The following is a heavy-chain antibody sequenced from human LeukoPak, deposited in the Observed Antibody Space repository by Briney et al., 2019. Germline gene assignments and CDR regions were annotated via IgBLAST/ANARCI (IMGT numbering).Heavy chain of an antibody. CDR3: ARELLWAFDY. V-gene: IGHV3-7*01. D-gene: IGHD2-21*01. CDR1: GFTLSNYW. Sequence: GGSLRLSCEASGFTLSNYWMSWVRQAPGKGLEWVANIKQDGVDKNYVDSVKGRFTISRDNAKNSLFLQMNSLRAEDTAVYYCARELLWAFDYWGQGTLVTVSS. J-gene: IGHJ4*02. CDR2: IKQDGVDK.